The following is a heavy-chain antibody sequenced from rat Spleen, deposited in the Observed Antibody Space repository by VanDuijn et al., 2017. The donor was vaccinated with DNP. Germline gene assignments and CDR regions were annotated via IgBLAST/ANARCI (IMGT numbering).Heavy chain of an antibody. J-gene: IGHJ2*01. CDR2: IIYDGSRT. CDR1: GFTFSDYN. Sequence: EVQLVESGGGLVQPGRSLKLSCAASGFTFSDYNMAWVRQAPKKGLEWVATIIYDGSRTYYRDSVKGRFTISRDNAKSTLYLQMDSLRSEDTATYYCARDYGSYPYYFDYWGQGVMVTVSS. CDR3: ARDYGSYPYYFDY. D-gene: IGHD1-3*01. V-gene: IGHV5S10*01.